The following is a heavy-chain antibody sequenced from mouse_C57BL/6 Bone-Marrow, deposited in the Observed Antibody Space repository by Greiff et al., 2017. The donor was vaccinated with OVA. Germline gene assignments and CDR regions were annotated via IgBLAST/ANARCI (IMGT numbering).Heavy chain of an antibody. CDR3: ASKTLWNYAMDY. D-gene: IGHD1-1*02. CDR1: GFSLTSYG. V-gene: IGHV2-2*01. CDR2: IWSGGST. Sequence: QVQLKQSGPGLVQPSQSLSITCTVSGFSLTSYGVHWVRQSPGKGLEWLGVIWSGGSTDYNAAFISRLSLSKDNSKSQVFFKMNSLQADDTAIYYCASKTLWNYAMDYWGQGTSVTVSS. J-gene: IGHJ4*01.